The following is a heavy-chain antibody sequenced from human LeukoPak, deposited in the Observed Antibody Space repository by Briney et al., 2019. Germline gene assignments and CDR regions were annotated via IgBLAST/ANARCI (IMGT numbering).Heavy chain of an antibody. J-gene: IGHJ4*02. CDR3: ARLGDGYNYYFGY. Sequence: PSETLSLTCTVSGGSISSYYWSWIRQPPGEGLEWIGYIYYSGSTNYNPSLKSRVTISVDTSKNQFSLKLSSVTAADTAVYYCARLGDGYNYYFGYWGQGTLVTVSS. D-gene: IGHD5-24*01. V-gene: IGHV4-59*08. CDR2: IYYSGST. CDR1: GGSISSYY.